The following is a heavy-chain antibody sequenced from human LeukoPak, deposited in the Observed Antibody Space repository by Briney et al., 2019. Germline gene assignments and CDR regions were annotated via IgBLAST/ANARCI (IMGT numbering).Heavy chain of an antibody. CDR1: GGSISSSSYY. CDR3: ARHYVQQWLVPMGDAFDI. Sequence: SETLSLTCTVSGGSISSSSYYWGWIRPPPGKGLEWIGSIYYSGSTYYNPSLKSRVTISVDTSKNQFSLKLSSVTAADAAVYYCARHYVQQWLVPMGDAFDIWGQGTMVTVSS. V-gene: IGHV4-39*01. CDR2: IYYSGST. D-gene: IGHD6-19*01. J-gene: IGHJ3*02.